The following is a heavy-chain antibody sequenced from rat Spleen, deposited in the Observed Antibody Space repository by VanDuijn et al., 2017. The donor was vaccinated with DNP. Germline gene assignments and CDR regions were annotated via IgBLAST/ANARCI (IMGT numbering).Heavy chain of an antibody. D-gene: IGHD1-2*01. V-gene: IGHV3-1*01. Sequence: EVQLQESGPGLVKPSQSLSLTCSVTDYSITNNYWGWIRKFPGNKMEWLGFISHSGSTSYNPSLKSRMSISRDTSKNQFFLQLNSVTTEDTATYYCARYGSGTYMTYYFDYWGQGVMVPVSS. J-gene: IGHJ2*01. CDR3: ARYGSGTYMTYYFDY. CDR2: ISHSGST. CDR1: DYSITNNY.